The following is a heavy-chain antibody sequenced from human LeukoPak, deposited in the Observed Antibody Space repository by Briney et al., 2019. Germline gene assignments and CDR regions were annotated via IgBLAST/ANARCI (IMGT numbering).Heavy chain of an antibody. J-gene: IGHJ5*02. D-gene: IGHD2-15*01. Sequence: SETLSLTCTVSGGSISSYYWNWIRQPPGKGLEWIGYIYYSGSTNYNPSLKSRVTISVDTSKNQFSLKLSSVTAADTAVYYCARAPVAATYWFDPWGQGTLVTVSS. V-gene: IGHV4-59*01. CDR3: ARAPVAATYWFDP. CDR2: IYYSGST. CDR1: GGSISSYY.